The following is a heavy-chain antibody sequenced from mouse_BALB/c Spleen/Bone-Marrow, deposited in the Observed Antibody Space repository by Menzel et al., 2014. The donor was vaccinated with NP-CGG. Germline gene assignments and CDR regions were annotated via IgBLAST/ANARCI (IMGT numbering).Heavy chain of an antibody. Sequence: EVKLVESGPGLVKPSQSLSLTCTVTGYSITSDYACNWIRQFPGNKLEWMGYISYSGSTSYHPSLKSRISITRDTSKNQFFLQLNSVTIEDTATYFCATLYGNYDYAMDYWGQGTSVTVSS. CDR1: GYSITSDYA. J-gene: IGHJ4*01. CDR3: ATLYGNYDYAMDY. CDR2: ISYSGST. D-gene: IGHD2-1*01. V-gene: IGHV3-2*02.